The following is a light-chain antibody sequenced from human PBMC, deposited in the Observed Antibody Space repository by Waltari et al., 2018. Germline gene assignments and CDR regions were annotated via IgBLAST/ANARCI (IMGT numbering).Light chain of an antibody. CDR3: QSYDSSLSGSV. J-gene: IGLJ2*01. CDR2: GNS. Sequence: QSGLTQPPSVSGAPGQRVTISCTGSSSNIGAGYDVHWYQLLPGTAPKLLIYGNSNRPSGVLDRFSGSKSGTSASLAITGLQAEDEADYYCQSYDSSLSGSVFGGGTKLTVL. CDR1: SSNIGAGYD. V-gene: IGLV1-40*01.